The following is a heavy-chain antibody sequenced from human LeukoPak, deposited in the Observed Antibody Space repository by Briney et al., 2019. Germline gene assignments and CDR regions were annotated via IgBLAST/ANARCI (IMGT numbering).Heavy chain of an antibody. J-gene: IGHJ4*02. Sequence: GASLILPCSAAGFTVSSNYMSWVRQAPGEGLEWVSVIYCCGSTYYADSVKGRFTISRDNSKNKQYLQMNSLGAEDTAVVYYAKSLKSIAVAEGLLWGQGTLVTVSS. CDR2: IYCCGST. D-gene: IGHD6-19*01. CDR1: GFTVSSNY. CDR3: AKSLKSIAVAEGLL. V-gene: IGHV3-66*03.